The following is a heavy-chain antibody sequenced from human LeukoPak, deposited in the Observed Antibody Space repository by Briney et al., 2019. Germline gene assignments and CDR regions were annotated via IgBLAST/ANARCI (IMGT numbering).Heavy chain of an antibody. CDR2: ISYDGSNQ. CDR1: GFTFSSYG. D-gene: IGHD3-3*01. CDR3: ATVQFLEWLPD. Sequence: GGSLRLSCAASGFTFSSYGMHWVRQAPGKGLECVAVISYDGSNQYYADSVKGRFTISRDNSKNTLFLQMNSLRAEDTAFYYCATVQFLEWLPDWGQGTLVTVSP. V-gene: IGHV3-30*03. J-gene: IGHJ4*02.